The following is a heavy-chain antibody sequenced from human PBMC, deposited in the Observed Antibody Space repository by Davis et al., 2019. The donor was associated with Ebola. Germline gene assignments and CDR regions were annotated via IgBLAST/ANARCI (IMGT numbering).Heavy chain of an antibody. J-gene: IGHJ4*02. D-gene: IGHD3-10*01. CDR3: AKEELKVFDY. Sequence: GESLKISCAASGFPFSAYAMSWVRQPPGEGLQWVSTVSISGRDTYYIDSVMGRFTVSRDNSKNTVFLQMNSLRAEDTAIYYCAKEELKVFDYWGQGTLVTVSS. CDR2: VSISGRDT. V-gene: IGHV3-23*01. CDR1: GFPFSAYA.